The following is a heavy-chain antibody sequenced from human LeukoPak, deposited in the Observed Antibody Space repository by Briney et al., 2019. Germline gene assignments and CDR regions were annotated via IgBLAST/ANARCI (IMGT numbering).Heavy chain of an antibody. CDR1: GYAFSSYG. D-gene: IGHD1-7*01. V-gene: IGHV1-18*01. J-gene: IGHJ4*02. CDR3: ARVHAYCGTSTTSCLDY. CDR2: ISAYNGNT. Sequence: ASVKVSCKTSGYAFSSYGVSWVRQAPGQGLEWMGWISAYNGNTDYAQKFQGRITMTTDTSTSRADMELRSLRSDDTAVYYCARVHAYCGTSTTSCLDYWGQGTLVTVSS.